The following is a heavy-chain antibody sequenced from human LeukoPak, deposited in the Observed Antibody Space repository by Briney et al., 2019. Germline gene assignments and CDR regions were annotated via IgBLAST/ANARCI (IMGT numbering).Heavy chain of an antibody. V-gene: IGHV3-23*01. CDR3: AKDEYYDILTGYLGHHFDY. D-gene: IGHD3-9*01. CDR1: GLTFSSYG. CDR2: ISGSGGSA. Sequence: PGGSLRLSCAASGLTFSSYGMSWVRQAPGKGLEWVSAISGSGGSAYYADSVKGRFTISRDNSKNTLHLQMNSLRAEDTAVYYCAKDEYYDILTGYLGHHFDYWGQGTLVTVSS. J-gene: IGHJ4*02.